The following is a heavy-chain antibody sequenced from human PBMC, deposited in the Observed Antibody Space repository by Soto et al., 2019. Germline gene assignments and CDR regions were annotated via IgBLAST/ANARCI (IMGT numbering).Heavy chain of an antibody. CDR1: GGTFSSYT. D-gene: IGHD2-15*01. Sequence: QVQLVQSGAEVKKPGSSVKVSCKASGGTFSSYTISWVRQAPGQGLEWMGRIIPILGIANYAQKFQGRVTITADESTSPANMELSSMRSEDTDVYYCARESDCSGGSCYLYYWGQGTLVTVSS. J-gene: IGHJ4*02. V-gene: IGHV1-69*08. CDR2: IIPILGIA. CDR3: ARESDCSGGSCYLYY.